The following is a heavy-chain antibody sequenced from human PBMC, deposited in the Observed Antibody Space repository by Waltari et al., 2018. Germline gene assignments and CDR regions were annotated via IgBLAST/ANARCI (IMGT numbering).Heavy chain of an antibody. V-gene: IGHV4-39*01. CDR2: ISYNGAT. CDR3: ATYIGASLGTAAFDV. D-gene: IGHD5-12*01. Sequence: QLQLQESGPGLVKPSETLSLTCRVSVVSITTIRHSWGWRRQPPGQGLEWIGTISYNGATYSSPSLRSRVTIFRDTSKNQLSLKLGSVTAADTAFYYCATYIGASLGTAAFDVWGQGTMVTVSS. CDR1: VVSITTIRHS. J-gene: IGHJ3*01.